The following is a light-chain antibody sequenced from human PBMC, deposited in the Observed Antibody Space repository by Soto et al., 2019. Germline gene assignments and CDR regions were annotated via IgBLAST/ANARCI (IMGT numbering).Light chain of an antibody. CDR2: AAS. CDR3: LQDYNYPHT. Sequence: AIQMTQSPSSLSASVGDRVTITCRASQGIRNDLGRYQQQPGKAPKLLIYAASTLHSGVPSRFSGSGSGTDFTLTITSLQPEDFATYYCLQDYNYPHTFGQGTKLEIK. V-gene: IGKV1-6*01. CDR1: QGIRND. J-gene: IGKJ2*01.